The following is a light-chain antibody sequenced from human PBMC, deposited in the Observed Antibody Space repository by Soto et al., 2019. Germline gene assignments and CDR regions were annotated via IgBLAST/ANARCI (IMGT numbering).Light chain of an antibody. Sequence: EIVLTQSPGTLSLSPGERATLSCRASQSVSSSYLAWYQQKPGQAPRLLIYGASSRATGIPDRFSGSGSGTDLSLTISRREPEDFAVYYCQQYGSSPPLTFGGGTKVEIK. J-gene: IGKJ4*01. V-gene: IGKV3-20*01. CDR3: QQYGSSPPLT. CDR2: GAS. CDR1: QSVSSSY.